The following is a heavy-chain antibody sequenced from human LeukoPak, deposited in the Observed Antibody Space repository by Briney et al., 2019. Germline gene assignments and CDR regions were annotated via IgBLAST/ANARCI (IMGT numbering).Heavy chain of an antibody. CDR2: IIGSAVNT. CDR1: GLTVSSYA. J-gene: IGHJ4*02. D-gene: IGHD3-10*01. V-gene: IGHV3-23*01. Sequence: GGSLRLSCGASGLTVSSYAMSWVRQAPGKGLEWVSTIIGSAVNTYYADSVKGRFTISRDDSKDTVYLQMNSLRAEDTAVYSCAKYTSGTSYRGLDQWGQGTLVTVSS. CDR3: AKYTSGTSYRGLDQ.